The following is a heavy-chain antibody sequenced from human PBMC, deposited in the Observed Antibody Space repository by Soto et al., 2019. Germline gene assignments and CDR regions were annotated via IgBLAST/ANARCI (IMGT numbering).Heavy chain of an antibody. Sequence: WGSLRLSCAASGFTLSSYWIIFFRQSPLKGLEWVAHTRQDGGQEYYVDSVKGRFTISRDNAKNSLYLQMNSLRVEDTAVYYCARYPNPTVAGLPFDLWGQGTLVTVSS. CDR2: TRQDGGQE. V-gene: IGHV3-7*03. J-gene: IGHJ4*02. CDR3: ARYPNPTVAGLPFDL. CDR1: GFTLSSYW. D-gene: IGHD6-19*01.